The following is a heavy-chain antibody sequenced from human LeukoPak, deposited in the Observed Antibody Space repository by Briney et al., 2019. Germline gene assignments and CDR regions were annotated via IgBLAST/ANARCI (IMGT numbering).Heavy chain of an antibody. CDR2: IYYSGST. CDR3: ARAPTMSYFDY. D-gene: IGHD5-24*01. CDR1: GGSVSSGSYY. Sequence: SETLSHTCTVSGGSVSSGSYYWGWIRQPPGKGLEWIGYIYYSGSTNYNPSLKSRVTISVDTSKNQFSLKLSSVTAADAAVYYCARAPTMSYFDYWGQGTLVTVSS. J-gene: IGHJ4*02. V-gene: IGHV4-61*01.